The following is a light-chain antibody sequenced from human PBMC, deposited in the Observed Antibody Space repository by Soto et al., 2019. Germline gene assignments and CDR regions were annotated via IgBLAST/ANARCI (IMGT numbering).Light chain of an antibody. CDR2: GAS. V-gene: IGKV3-20*01. Sequence: EIVLTQSPGTLSLSPGERATLSCRASQSVSSKYLAWYQQKPGQAPRLLIYGASSRATAIADRFSGSGSGTDFTLTISRLEPEDFAVYYCQQYGRSPDLFTFGPGTKVETK. J-gene: IGKJ3*01. CDR3: QQYGRSPDLFT. CDR1: QSVSSKY.